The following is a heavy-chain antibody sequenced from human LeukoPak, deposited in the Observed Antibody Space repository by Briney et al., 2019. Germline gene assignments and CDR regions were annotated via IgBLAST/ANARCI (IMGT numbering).Heavy chain of an antibody. V-gene: IGHV3-23*01. CDR2: ISGSGGST. CDR1: GFTFSSYA. D-gene: IGHD2-21*02. CDR3: AKASYCGGDCYSNADY. J-gene: IGHJ4*02. Sequence: GGSLRLSCAASGFTFSSYAMSWVRQAPGKGLEWVPAISGSGGSTYYADSVKGRFTISRDNSKNTLYLQMNSLRAEDTAVYYCAKASYCGGDCYSNADYWGQGTLVTVSS.